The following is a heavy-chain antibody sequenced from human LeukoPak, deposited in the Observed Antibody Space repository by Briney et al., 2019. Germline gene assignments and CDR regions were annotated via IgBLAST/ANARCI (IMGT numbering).Heavy chain of an antibody. V-gene: IGHV1-69*04. CDR2: IIPILGIA. J-gene: IGHJ3*02. CDR3: ARSEGLLRRGGSANAFDI. CDR1: GGTFSSYA. D-gene: IGHD3-16*01. Sequence: AASVKVSCKASGGTFSSYAISWVRQAPGQGLEWMGRIIPILGIANYAQKFQGRVTITADKSTSTAYMELSSLRSEDTAVYYCARSEGLLRRGGSANAFDIWGQGTMVTVSS.